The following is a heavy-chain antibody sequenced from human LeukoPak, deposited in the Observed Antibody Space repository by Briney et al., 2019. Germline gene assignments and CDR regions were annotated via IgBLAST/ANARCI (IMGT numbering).Heavy chain of an antibody. CDR1: GGTFSPYA. J-gene: IGHJ4*02. CDR3: ARVSGGYSGYGYFDY. V-gene: IGHV1-69*05. D-gene: IGHD5-12*01. CDR2: IIPIFGTA. Sequence: SLKVSCTASGGTFSPYAISWVRQAPAQGLEWVGGIIPIFGTANYAQKFQSRVTITTDESTSTAYMELSSLRSEDTAVYYCARVSGGYSGYGYFDYWGQGTLVTVS.